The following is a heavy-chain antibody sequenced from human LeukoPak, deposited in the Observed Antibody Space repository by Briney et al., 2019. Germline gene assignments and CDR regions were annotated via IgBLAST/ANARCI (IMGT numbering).Heavy chain of an antibody. J-gene: IGHJ5*02. CDR2: MNPNSGNT. CDR3: ARAVDDFWSGYYTMEGWFDP. V-gene: IGHV1-8*01. CDR1: GYTFTSYD. Sequence: GASVKVSCKASGYTFTSYDINWVRQATGQGLEWMGWMNPNSGNTGYARKFQGRVTMTRNTSISTAYMELSSLRSEDTAVYYCARAVDDFWSGYYTMEGWFDPWGQGTLVTVSS. D-gene: IGHD3-3*01.